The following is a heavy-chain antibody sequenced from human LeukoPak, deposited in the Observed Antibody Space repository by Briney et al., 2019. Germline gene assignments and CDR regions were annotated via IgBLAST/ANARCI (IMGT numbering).Heavy chain of an antibody. CDR2: MSYSGST. CDR3: ARVPPGVRSFDL. CDR1: GGSISSYY. Sequence: SVTLSLTCTVSGGSISSYYWSWIRQSPGKGLEWIGYMSYSGSTDYNPSLKSRVTISVDTSRNQFSLKLSSQTAADTAVYHCARVPPGVRSFDLWGRGTLVIVSS. D-gene: IGHD2-8*01. J-gene: IGHJ2*01. V-gene: IGHV4-59*01.